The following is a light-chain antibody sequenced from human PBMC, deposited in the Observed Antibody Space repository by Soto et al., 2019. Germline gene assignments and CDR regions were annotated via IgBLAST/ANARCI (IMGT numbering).Light chain of an antibody. CDR2: DAS. CDR1: QDINNY. V-gene: IGKV1-33*01. J-gene: IGKJ4*01. CDR3: QQYDDLPLT. Sequence: EIQMTQSPSSLSASIGDRVTITCQASQDINNYLNWYQEKPGKAPKLLIFDASNLETGVPSRFSGSGSGTDFSFTISSLQPEDIATYYCQQYDDLPLTFGGGTKVEI.